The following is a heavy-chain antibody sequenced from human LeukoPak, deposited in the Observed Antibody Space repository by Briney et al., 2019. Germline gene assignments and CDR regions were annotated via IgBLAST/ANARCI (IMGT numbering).Heavy chain of an antibody. Sequence: SVKVSCKASGGTFSSYAISWVRQAPGQGLEWMGGIIPIFGTANYAQKFQGRVTITTDESTSTAYMELSSLRSEDTAVYDCARDSGSSGSVYVYWGQGTLVTVSS. CDR2: IIPIFGTA. CDR3: ARDSGSSGSVYVY. D-gene: IGHD3-22*01. CDR1: GGTFSSYA. V-gene: IGHV1-69*05. J-gene: IGHJ4*02.